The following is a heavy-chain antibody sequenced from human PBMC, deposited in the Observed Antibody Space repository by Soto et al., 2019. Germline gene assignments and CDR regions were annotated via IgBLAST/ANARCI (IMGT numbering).Heavy chain of an antibody. CDR3: ARVREAYYDFWSGYYQRPYYYYYMDV. Sequence: PSETLSLTCTVSGGSISSYYWSWIRQPPGKGLEWIGYIYYSGSTNYNPSLKSRVTISVDTSKNQFSLKLSSVTAADTAVYYCARVREAYYDFWSGYYQRPYYYYYMDVWGKGTTVTVSS. V-gene: IGHV4-59*01. CDR2: IYYSGST. J-gene: IGHJ6*03. CDR1: GGSISSYY. D-gene: IGHD3-3*01.